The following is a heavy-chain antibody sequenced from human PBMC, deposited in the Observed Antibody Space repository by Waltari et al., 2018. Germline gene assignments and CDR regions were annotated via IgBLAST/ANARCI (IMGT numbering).Heavy chain of an antibody. CDR2: ISSSGSTI. J-gene: IGHJ4*02. D-gene: IGHD1-1*01. CDR3: AKVPGTSQLYYLDN. V-gene: IGHV3-48*03. Sequence: EVQLVESGGGLVQPGGSLRLSCAASGFTFSSYEMNWVRQAPGKGLEWVSYISSSGSTIYYADSVKGRFTISRDNSKNTLYLQMNSLRPEDTAVYYCAKVPGTSQLYYLDNWGQGTLVTVSS. CDR1: GFTFSSYE.